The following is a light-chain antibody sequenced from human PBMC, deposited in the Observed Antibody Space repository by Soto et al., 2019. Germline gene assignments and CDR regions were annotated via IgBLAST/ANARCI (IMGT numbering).Light chain of an antibody. CDR1: SSDVGTYKF. Sequence: QSALTQPASVSGSPGQSITISCTGTSSDVGTYKFVSWYQQHPGKVPTLMIHEGTKRPSGVSNRFSGSKSGNTATLTISGLQPEDEANYYCCSYAGTSVGVFGGGTKLTVL. CDR3: CSYAGTSVGV. CDR2: EGT. J-gene: IGLJ3*02. V-gene: IGLV2-23*01.